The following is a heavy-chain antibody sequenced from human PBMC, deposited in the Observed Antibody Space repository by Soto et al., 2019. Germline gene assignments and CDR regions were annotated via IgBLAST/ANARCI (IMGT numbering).Heavy chain of an antibody. CDR3: AKDLGDFWSGYSLPNWFDP. J-gene: IGHJ5*02. CDR1: GFTFSSYG. D-gene: IGHD3-3*01. V-gene: IGHV3-30*18. Sequence: GGSLRLSCAASGFTFSSYGMHWVRQAPGKGLEWVAVISYDGSNKYYADSVKGRFTISRDNSKNTLYLQMNSLRAEDTAVYYCAKDLGDFWSGYSLPNWFDPWGQGTLVTVSS. CDR2: ISYDGSNK.